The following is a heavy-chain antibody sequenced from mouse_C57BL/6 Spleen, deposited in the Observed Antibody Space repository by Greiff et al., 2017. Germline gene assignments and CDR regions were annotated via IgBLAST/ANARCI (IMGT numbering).Heavy chain of an antibody. CDR1: GYTFTSYW. Sequence: QVQLQQPGTELVKPGASVKLSCKASGYTFTSYWMHWVKQRPGQGLEWIGNINPSNGGTNYNEQFKSKATLTVDKSSSTAYMQLSRLTSEDAAVYYCAREGIYYGPVFDYWGQGTTLTVSS. D-gene: IGHD2-1*01. V-gene: IGHV1-53*01. CDR2: INPSNGGT. J-gene: IGHJ2*01. CDR3: AREGIYYGPVFDY.